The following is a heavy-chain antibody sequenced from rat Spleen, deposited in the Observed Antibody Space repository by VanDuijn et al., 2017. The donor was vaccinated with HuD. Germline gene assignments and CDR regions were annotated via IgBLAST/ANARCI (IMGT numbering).Heavy chain of an antibody. D-gene: IGHD4-1*01. CDR3: VRDWGRGYFDY. CDR1: GFSLTSYN. V-gene: IGHV2-45*01. Sequence: QVQLMESGPGLVQPSETLSLTCTVSGFSLTSYNVHWVRQPPGKGLEWMGAMWKGGSADYNSALKSRLTISRDTSKNQVFLKMNSLQSEDTTTYYCVRDWGRGYFDYWGQGVMVTVSS. J-gene: IGHJ2*01. CDR2: MWKGGSA.